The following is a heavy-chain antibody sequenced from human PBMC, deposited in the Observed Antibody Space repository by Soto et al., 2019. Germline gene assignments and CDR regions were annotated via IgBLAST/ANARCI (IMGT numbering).Heavy chain of an antibody. CDR1: GYTFTGYY. D-gene: IGHD2-8*01. J-gene: IGHJ6*02. V-gene: IGHV1-2*02. CDR2: INPNSGGT. Sequence: ASVKVSCKASGYTFTGYYMHWVRQAPGQGLEWMGWINPNSGGTNYAQKFQGRVTMTRDTSISTAYMELSRLRSDDTAVYYCARGVGPDCTNGVCALYYYYYYGMDVWGQGTPVTVYS. CDR3: ARGVGPDCTNGVCALYYYYYYGMDV.